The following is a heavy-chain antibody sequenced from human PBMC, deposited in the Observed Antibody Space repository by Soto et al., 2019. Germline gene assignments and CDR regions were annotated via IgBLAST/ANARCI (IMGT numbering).Heavy chain of an antibody. D-gene: IGHD3-3*01. CDR1: GGTFSSYA. Sequence: QVQLVQSGAEVKKPGSSVKVSCKASGGTFSSYAISWMRQAPGQGLEWMGGIIPIFGTANYAQKFQGRVTITADEFTSTAYMELSSFRSEATAVYYCARADYDFWSGYTDYYYYYGMDVWGQGTTVTVSS. CDR3: ARADYDFWSGYTDYYYYYGMDV. CDR2: IIPIFGTA. J-gene: IGHJ6*02. V-gene: IGHV1-69*01.